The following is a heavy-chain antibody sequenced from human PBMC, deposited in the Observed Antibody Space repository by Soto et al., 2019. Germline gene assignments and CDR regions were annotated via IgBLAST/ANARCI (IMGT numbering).Heavy chain of an antibody. V-gene: IGHV4-31*03. CDR3: AREGRWLRSGDYFSYFDY. Sequence: PSETLSLTCTVSGVSISSGGYYWSWIRQHPGKGLEWIGYIYYSGSTYYNPSLKSRVTISVDTSKNQFSLKLSSVTAADTAVYYCAREGRWLRSGDYFSYFDYWGQGTLVTVSS. J-gene: IGHJ4*02. CDR1: GVSISSGGYY. CDR2: IYYSGST. D-gene: IGHD5-12*01.